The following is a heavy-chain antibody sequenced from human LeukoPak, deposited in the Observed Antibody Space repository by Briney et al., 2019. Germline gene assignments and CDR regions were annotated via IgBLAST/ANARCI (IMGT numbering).Heavy chain of an antibody. J-gene: IGHJ5*02. V-gene: IGHV4-38-2*02. CDR3: ARDMGVRGYNWFDP. D-gene: IGHD3-10*01. CDR2: IYHSGST. Sequence: PSETLSLTCTVSGYSISSGYYWGWIRQPPGKGLEWIGSIYHSGSTYYNPSLKSRVTISVDTSKNQFSLKLSSVTAADTAVYYCARDMGVRGYNWFDPWGQGTLVTVSS. CDR1: GYSISSGYY.